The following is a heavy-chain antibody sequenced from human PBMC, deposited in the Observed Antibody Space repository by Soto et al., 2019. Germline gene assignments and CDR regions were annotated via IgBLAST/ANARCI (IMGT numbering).Heavy chain of an antibody. CDR2: TRNKANSYTT. D-gene: IGHD5-12*01. CDR3: ARERYSGYDSGFDY. V-gene: IGHV3-72*01. CDR1: GFTFSDHY. J-gene: IGHJ4*02. Sequence: EVQLVESGGGLVQPGGSLRLSCAASGFTFSDHYMDWVRQAPGKGLEWVGRTRNKANSYTTEYAASVKGRFTISRDDSKNSLYLQMNSLKTEDTAVYYCARERYSGYDSGFDYRGQGTLVTVSS.